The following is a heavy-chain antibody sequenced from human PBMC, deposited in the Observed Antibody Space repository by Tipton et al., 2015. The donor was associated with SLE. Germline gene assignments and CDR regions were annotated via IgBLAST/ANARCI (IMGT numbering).Heavy chain of an antibody. D-gene: IGHD2-2*02. Sequence: GSLRLSCAASGFTFSSYWMSWVRQAPGKGLEWVANIKQDGSEKYYVDSVKGRFTISRDNAKNSLYLQMNSLRAEDTAVYYCARDCNPDIVVVPAAILDYWGQGTLVTVSS. CDR3: ARDCNPDIVVVPAAILDY. CDR1: GFTFSSYW. J-gene: IGHJ4*02. V-gene: IGHV3-7*01. CDR2: IKQDGSEK.